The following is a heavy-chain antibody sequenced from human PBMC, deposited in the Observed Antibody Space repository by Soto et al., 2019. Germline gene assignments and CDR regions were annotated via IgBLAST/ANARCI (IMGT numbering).Heavy chain of an antibody. J-gene: IGHJ4*02. CDR2: IYWDDDK. Sequence: QITLKESGPTLVKPTQTLTLTCTFSGFSLSTMGVGVGWIRQPPGKALEWLALIYWDDDKRYSPSLKSRHTITKDTSKNQVVLTMTNMDPVDTGTYYCTYGAYGAYPGDYWGQGTLVTVSS. D-gene: IGHD4-17*01. CDR3: TYGAYGAYPGDY. CDR1: GFSLSTMGVG. V-gene: IGHV2-5*02.